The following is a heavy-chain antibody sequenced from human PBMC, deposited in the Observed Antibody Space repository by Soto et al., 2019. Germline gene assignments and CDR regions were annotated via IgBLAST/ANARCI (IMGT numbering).Heavy chain of an antibody. Sequence: ASVKVSCKASGYTFTGYYMHWVRQAPGQGLEWMGWINPNSGGTNYAQKFQGRVTMTRDTSISTAYMELSRLRSDDTAVYYCAREKVVAAPPYYYYGMGVWGQGTTVTVS. CDR2: INPNSGGT. J-gene: IGHJ6*02. V-gene: IGHV1-2*02. D-gene: IGHD2-15*01. CDR1: GYTFTGYY. CDR3: AREKVVAAPPYYYYGMGV.